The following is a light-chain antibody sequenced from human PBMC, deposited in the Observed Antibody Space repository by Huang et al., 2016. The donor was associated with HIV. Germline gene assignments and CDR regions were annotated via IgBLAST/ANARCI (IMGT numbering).Light chain of an antibody. CDR3: QQRSNWPPIT. CDR2: EAS. J-gene: IGKJ5*01. CDR1: QSVNRY. V-gene: IGKV3-11*01. Sequence: DIVLTQSPTTLSLSPGERATLSCRASQSVNRYLAWYQQKPGQAPRLLIYEASTRATGIPARFSGSGSGTDFTLTISSLEPEDFAVYYCQQRSNWPPITFGQGTRLEIK.